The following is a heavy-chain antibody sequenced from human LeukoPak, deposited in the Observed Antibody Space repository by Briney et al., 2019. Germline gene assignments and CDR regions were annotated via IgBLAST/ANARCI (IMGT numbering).Heavy chain of an antibody. CDR1: GFTFSSSW. Sequence: GGSLRLACAASGFTFSSSWMHWVRQAPGKGLVWVSRINTDGSSTSYADSVKGRFTISRDNAKNTLYLQMNSLRAEDTAVYYCARDGDFWSGYPYWGQGTLVTVSS. D-gene: IGHD3-3*01. CDR3: ARDGDFWSGYPY. CDR2: INTDGSST. V-gene: IGHV3-74*01. J-gene: IGHJ4*02.